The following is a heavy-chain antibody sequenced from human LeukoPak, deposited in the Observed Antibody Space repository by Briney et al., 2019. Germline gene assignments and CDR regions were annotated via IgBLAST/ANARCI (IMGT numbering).Heavy chain of an antibody. CDR3: ASGGLQFVPNYYYGMDV. Sequence: ASVKVSCKASGYTFTSYGISWVRQAPGQGLEWMGWISAYNGNTNYAQKLQGRVTMTTDTSTSTAYMELRSLRSDDTAVYYCASGGLQFVPNYYYGMDVWGQGTTVTVSS. V-gene: IGHV1-18*01. CDR1: GYTFTSYG. J-gene: IGHJ6*02. D-gene: IGHD6-6*01. CDR2: ISAYNGNT.